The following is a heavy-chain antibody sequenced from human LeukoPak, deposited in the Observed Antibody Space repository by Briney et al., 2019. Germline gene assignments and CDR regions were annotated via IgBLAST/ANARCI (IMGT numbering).Heavy chain of an antibody. CDR2: VHLSGRT. V-gene: IGHV4-4*02. D-gene: IGHD2/OR15-2a*01. CDR1: GGSISTTNW. CDR3: AREGGPFRPLDY. Sequence: SGTLSLTCGVSGGSISTTNWWTWVRQPPGEGLEWIGEVHLSGRTHYNPSLVSRVTMSVDMSENHISLRLTSVTAADTAVYYCAREGGPFRPLDYWGQGTLVTVSS. J-gene: IGHJ4*02.